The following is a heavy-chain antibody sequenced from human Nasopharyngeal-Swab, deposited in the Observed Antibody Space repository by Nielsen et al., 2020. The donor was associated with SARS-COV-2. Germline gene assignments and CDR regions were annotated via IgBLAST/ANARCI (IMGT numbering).Heavy chain of an antibody. D-gene: IGHD3-22*01. Sequence: ASVKVSCKASGYTLTTYAMHWVRQAPGQRLEWMGWINGGSGDTKYSQKFQGRVTITRDTSASTAYMELSSLRSEDTAVYYCARYYREGSGYFYYGMDVWGQGTTVTVSS. CDR2: INGGSGDT. J-gene: IGHJ6*02. CDR1: GYTLTTYA. V-gene: IGHV1-3*01. CDR3: ARYYREGSGYFYYGMDV.